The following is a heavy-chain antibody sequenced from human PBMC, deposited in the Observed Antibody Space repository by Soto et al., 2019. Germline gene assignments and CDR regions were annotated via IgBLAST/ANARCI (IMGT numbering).Heavy chain of an antibody. CDR2: INPSGGST. V-gene: IGHV1-46*01. CDR1: GYTFTSYY. Sequence: ASVKVSCKASGYTFTSYYMHWVRQAPGQGLEWMGIINPSGGSTSYAQKFQGRVTMTRDTSTSTVYMELSSLRSEDTAVYYCARDEKIINFSFNGFYFDHWGQGTLVTVSS. CDR3: ARDEKIINFSFNGFYFDH. J-gene: IGHJ4*02.